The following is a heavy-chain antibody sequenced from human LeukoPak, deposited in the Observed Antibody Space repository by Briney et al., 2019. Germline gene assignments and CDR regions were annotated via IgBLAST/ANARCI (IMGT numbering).Heavy chain of an antibody. V-gene: IGHV4-59*08. CDR2: INYRGET. Sequence: SETLSLTCTVSGASTSSSFWSWIRQSPGKGLEWIGYINYRGETSQNPSPESRVSMSVDTSKNQISLQLTSVTAADTAVYYCARMIVATIRIGVYFYHGMDVWGQGTTVTVSS. J-gene: IGHJ6*02. D-gene: IGHD5-12*01. CDR3: ARMIVATIRIGVYFYHGMDV. CDR1: GASTSSSF.